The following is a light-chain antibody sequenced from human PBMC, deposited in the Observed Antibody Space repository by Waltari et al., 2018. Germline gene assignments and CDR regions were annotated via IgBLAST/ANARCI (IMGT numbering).Light chain of an antibody. CDR2: RND. CDR1: SSNIGRNY. Sequence: QSVLTQPPSASGTPGQRVTISCSGSSSNIGRNYVYWYQQLPGMAPQPQRWRNDRRPSGVPDRFSGSMSGTEASLAISGLRAGEEAEYYCAAWDDSLSGPVFGGGTKLTVL. J-gene: IGLJ2*01. CDR3: AAWDDSLSGPV. V-gene: IGLV1-47*01.